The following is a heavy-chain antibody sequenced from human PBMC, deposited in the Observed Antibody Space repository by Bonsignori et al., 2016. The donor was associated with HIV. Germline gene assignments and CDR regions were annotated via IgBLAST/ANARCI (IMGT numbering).Heavy chain of an antibody. CDR3: AMGGFRGGAFDI. D-gene: IGHD1-26*01. Sequence: WIRQPPGKGLEWVSVIYGGGSTYYADSVKGRVTVSRDNSKNTLYLQMSSLRAEDTAVYYCAMGGFRGGAFDIWGQGTMVTVSS. J-gene: IGHJ3*02. CDR2: IYGGGST. V-gene: IGHV3-53*01.